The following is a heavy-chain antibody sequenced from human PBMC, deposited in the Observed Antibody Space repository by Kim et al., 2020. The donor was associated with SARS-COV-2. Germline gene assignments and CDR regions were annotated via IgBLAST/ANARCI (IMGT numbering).Heavy chain of an antibody. Sequence: VKGRFTISRDNSKNSLYLQMNSLRTEDTALYYCAKDLNYYGSGYYGMDVWGQGTTVTVSS. CDR3: AKDLNYYGSGYYGMDV. D-gene: IGHD3-10*01. J-gene: IGHJ6*02. V-gene: IGHV3-43*01.